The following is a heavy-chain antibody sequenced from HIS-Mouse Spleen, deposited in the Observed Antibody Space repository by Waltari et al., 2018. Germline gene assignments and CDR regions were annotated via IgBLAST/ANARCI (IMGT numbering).Heavy chain of an antibody. CDR1: GGSIRSRSYY. CDR2: IYYSGST. D-gene: IGHD6-13*01. CDR3: AREIPYSSSWYDWYFDL. V-gene: IGHV4-39*07. J-gene: IGHJ2*01. Sequence: QLQLQESGPGLVKPSATLSLTCTVPGGSIRSRSYYWGWIRQPPGKGLEWIGSIYYSGSTYYNPSLKSRVTISVDTSKNQFSLKLSSVTAADTAVYYCAREIPYSSSWYDWYFDLWGRGTLVTVSS.